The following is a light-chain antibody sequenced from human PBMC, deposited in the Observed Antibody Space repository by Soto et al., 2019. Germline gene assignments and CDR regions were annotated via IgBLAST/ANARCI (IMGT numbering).Light chain of an antibody. Sequence: QSVLTQPPSASGTPGQRVTISCSGSSSNIGSNTVNWYQQLPGTAPKLLIYSNNQRPSGVPDRFSGSKSGTSASLAISGLQPEDEADYYCAALNDSLNGPVFGGGTKVTVL. CDR1: SSNIGSNT. J-gene: IGLJ2*01. CDR2: SNN. CDR3: AALNDSLNGPV. V-gene: IGLV1-44*01.